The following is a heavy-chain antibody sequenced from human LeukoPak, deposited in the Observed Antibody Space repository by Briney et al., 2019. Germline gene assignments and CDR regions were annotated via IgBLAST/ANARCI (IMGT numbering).Heavy chain of an antibody. V-gene: IGHV4-59*01. CDR2: IYYTGTT. D-gene: IGHD2-15*01. CDR1: GGSISNYF. J-gene: IGHJ5*02. Sequence: SETLSLTCTVSGGSISNYFWTSIRQFPGKGLEWIGYIYYTGTTSYNPSLKSRVTISVDTSKNQFSLSLSSVTAADTAVYYCARYHQPSGPNWLDRWGQGTLVTVSS. CDR3: ARYHQPSGPNWLDR.